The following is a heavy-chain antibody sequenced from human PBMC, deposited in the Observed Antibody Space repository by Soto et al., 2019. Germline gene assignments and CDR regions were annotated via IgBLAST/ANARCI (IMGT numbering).Heavy chain of an antibody. V-gene: IGHV4-59*01. CDR1: GASISSYY. D-gene: IGHD4-4*01. CDR3: AKLQYKVVTTLDI. CDR2: MYSSGGT. J-gene: IGHJ3*02. Sequence: ETLCLTCSVSGASISSYYWSWIRQSPGKGLEFIGCMYSSGGTNYNPALKSRITISRDTSKNQLSLKLTSVTAADTAVYFCAKLQYKVVTTLDIWGQGTMVT.